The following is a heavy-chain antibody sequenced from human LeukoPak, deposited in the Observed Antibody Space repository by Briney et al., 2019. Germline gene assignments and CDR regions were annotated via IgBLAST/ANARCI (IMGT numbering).Heavy chain of an antibody. CDR2: ISGSGGST. CDR3: AKLSPQQWLVLGDYFDY. J-gene: IGHJ4*02. CDR1: GFTFSSYA. Sequence: GWALRLSCAASGFTFSSYAISWVRQAPGKGLAGVSAISGSGGSTYYADSVKGRFTISRDNSKNTLYLQMNSLRAEDTAVYYCAKLSPQQWLVLGDYFDYWGQGTLVTASS. V-gene: IGHV3-23*01. D-gene: IGHD6-19*01.